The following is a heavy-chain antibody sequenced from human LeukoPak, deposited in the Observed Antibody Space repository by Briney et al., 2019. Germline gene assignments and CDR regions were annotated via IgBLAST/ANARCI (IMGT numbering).Heavy chain of an antibody. CDR3: ARDNSIAAAGPVPYNWFDP. J-gene: IGHJ5*02. CDR1: GGSISSYY. Sequence: PSETLSLTCTVSGGSISSYYWSWIRQPPGKGLEWIGYIYYSGSTNYNPSLKSRVTISVDTSKTQFSLKLSSVTAADTAVYYCARDNSIAAAGPVPYNWFDPWGQGTLVTVSS. V-gene: IGHV4-59*01. CDR2: IYYSGST. D-gene: IGHD6-13*01.